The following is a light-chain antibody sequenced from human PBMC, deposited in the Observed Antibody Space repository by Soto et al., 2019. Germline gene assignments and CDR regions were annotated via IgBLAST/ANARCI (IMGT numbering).Light chain of an antibody. V-gene: IGLV1-44*01. CDR1: SSSIGSNT. J-gene: IGLJ1*01. CDR3: AVWDDSLNGYV. Sequence: QSVLTQPPSASGTPGQRVTISCSGSSSSIGSNTVNWYQHLPRATPKLLIQSNNQRPLGVPDRFSGSQSGTSASLAISALQSEDEADYYGAVWDDSLNGYVFGTGTKLIVL. CDR2: SNN.